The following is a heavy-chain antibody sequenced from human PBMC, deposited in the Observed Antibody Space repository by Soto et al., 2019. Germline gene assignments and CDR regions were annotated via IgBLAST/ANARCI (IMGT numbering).Heavy chain of an antibody. CDR3: AREHRRIVVTAAFDS. CDR2: ISFDGSTK. CDR1: GFTFSSYP. D-gene: IGHD2-2*01. V-gene: IGHV3-30-3*01. Sequence: GGSLRLSCAASGFTFSSYPMHWVRQAPGKGLEWVAVISFDGSTKYDTDSVKGRFTISRDNSKNTLYLQMNSLRPEDTAVYYCAREHRRIVVTAAFDSWGQGTLVTVSS. J-gene: IGHJ4*02.